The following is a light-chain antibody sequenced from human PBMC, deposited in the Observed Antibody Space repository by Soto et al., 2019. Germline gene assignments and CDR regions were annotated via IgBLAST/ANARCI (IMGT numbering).Light chain of an antibody. CDR3: MQCTHWPWT. CDR1: QSIVYYDGTIL. V-gene: IGKV2-30*01. Sequence: DVVMTQSPLSLPVTLGQSASVSCRSSQSIVYYDGTILLNWFQQRPGHSPRRLIHRVSNRDSVVPDRFSGSGSGTDFTLTISRVEADDVGIYYCMQCTHWPWTFGQGTKVEI. CDR2: RVS. J-gene: IGKJ1*01.